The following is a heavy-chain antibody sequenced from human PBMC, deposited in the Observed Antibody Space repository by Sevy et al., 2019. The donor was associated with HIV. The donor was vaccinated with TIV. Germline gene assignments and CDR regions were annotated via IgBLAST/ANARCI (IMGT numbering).Heavy chain of an antibody. CDR3: ASTFVGDIVVVPAAMPSYYYYYGMDV. J-gene: IGHJ6*02. V-gene: IGHV4-59*01. CDR2: IYYSGST. D-gene: IGHD2-2*01. Sequence: SETLSLTCTVSGGSISSYYWSWIRQPPGKGLEWIGYIYYSGSTNYNPSLKSRLTISVDTSKNQFSLKLSSVTAADTAVYYCASTFVGDIVVVPAAMPSYYYYYGMDVWGQGTTVTVSS. CDR1: GGSISSYY.